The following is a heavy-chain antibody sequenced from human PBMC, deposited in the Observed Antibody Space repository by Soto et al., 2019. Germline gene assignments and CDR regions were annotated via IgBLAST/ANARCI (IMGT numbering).Heavy chain of an antibody. J-gene: IGHJ4*02. Sequence: GGSLRLSCAASRFTFSTYEMNWVRQAPGKGLEWVSYISTSGSTVYYADSVKGRFTISRDNTRNSLYLQMNSLRDEDTALYYCVRYCSTTLCNGVATRTFDYWGQGTLVTVYS. V-gene: IGHV3-48*03. CDR3: VRYCSTTLCNGVATRTFDY. D-gene: IGHD2-2*01. CDR1: RFTFSTYE. CDR2: ISTSGSTV.